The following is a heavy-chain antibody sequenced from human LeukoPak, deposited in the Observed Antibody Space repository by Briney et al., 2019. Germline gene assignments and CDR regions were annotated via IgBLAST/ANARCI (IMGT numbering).Heavy chain of an antibody. Sequence: GGSLRLSCAASGFTFSNFAMSWVRLTPGKGLEWVSSISGSGATSFSADSVKGRFIISRDNSKNTLYLQMNSLRAEDTAVYYCAKTAGAIAAAAPFDYWGQGTLVTVSS. CDR1: GFTFSNFA. CDR3: AKTAGAIAAAAPFDY. J-gene: IGHJ4*02. CDR2: ISGSGATS. V-gene: IGHV3-23*01. D-gene: IGHD6-13*01.